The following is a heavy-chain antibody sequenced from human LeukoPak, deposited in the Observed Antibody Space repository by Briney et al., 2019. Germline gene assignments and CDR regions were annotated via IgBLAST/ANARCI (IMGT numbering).Heavy chain of an antibody. CDR3: ARGSGSYGSNMDV. CDR2: IYYSGST. D-gene: IGHD3-10*01. V-gene: IGHV4-59*01. CDR1: GGSISSLY. Sequence: SETLSLTCAVSGGSISSLYWNWLRQPPGKGLEYIGYIYYSGSTNYNPSLKSRVTISIDTSKNQFSLKLNSVTVADTAIYYCARGSGSYGSNMDVWGKGTTVTISS. J-gene: IGHJ6*03.